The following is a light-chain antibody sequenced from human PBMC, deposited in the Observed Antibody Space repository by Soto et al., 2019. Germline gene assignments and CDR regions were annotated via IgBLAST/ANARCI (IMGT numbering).Light chain of an antibody. J-gene: IGLJ1*01. CDR3: CSYAGITPYYV. Sequence: QYVLTQPASVSGSPGHSITISCTGTSSDVGSYNLVSWYQQHPGEAPKLMIYGGTKRPSGVSNRFSGSKSGNTASLTISGLQAEDEANYYCCSYAGITPYYVFGTGTKVTVL. CDR2: GGT. V-gene: IGLV2-23*01. CDR1: SSDVGSYNL.